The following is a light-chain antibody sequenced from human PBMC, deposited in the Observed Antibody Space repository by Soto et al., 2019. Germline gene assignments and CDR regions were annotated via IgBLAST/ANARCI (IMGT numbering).Light chain of an antibody. CDR2: DVI. CDR1: SSDVGGYYY. V-gene: IGLV2-11*01. J-gene: IGLJ1*01. Sequence: QSVLTQPRSVSGSPGQSVTISCTGTSSDVGGYYYVSWYQQHPGKAPKVMIYDVIKRPSGVPDRFSGSKSGNTASLTISGLQAEDEADYYCCSYAGSYTPSYVFGTGTKVTAL. CDR3: CSYAGSYTPSYV.